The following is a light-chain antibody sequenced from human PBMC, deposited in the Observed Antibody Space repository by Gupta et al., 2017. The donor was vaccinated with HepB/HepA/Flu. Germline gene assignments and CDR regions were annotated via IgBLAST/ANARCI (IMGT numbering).Light chain of an antibody. Sequence: QSVLTQPPSASGTPGQRVTISCSGSSSNIGSNTVNWHQQLPGTAPKLLIYSNNQRPSGVPDRFSGSKSGTSASLAISGLQSEDEADYYCAAWDDSRNGPVFGGGTKLTVL. CDR3: AAWDDSRNGPV. CDR2: SNN. V-gene: IGLV1-44*01. CDR1: SSNIGSNT. J-gene: IGLJ2*01.